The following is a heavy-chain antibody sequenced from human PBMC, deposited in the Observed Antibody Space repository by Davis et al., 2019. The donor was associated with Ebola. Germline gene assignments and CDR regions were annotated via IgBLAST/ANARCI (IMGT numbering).Heavy chain of an antibody. Sequence: MPSETLSLTCHVFGGSINSSPYYWGWVCQPPGKGLEWLGCIYYSGGTHYNPSLKSRVTMSVDTSKNQFSLKLSSVTAADTAVYYCARDSRWLVPGTYYYYGMDVWGQGTTVTVSS. CDR2: IYYSGGT. CDR1: GGSINSSPYY. CDR3: ARDSRWLVPGTYYYYGMDV. J-gene: IGHJ6*02. D-gene: IGHD6-19*01. V-gene: IGHV4-39*07.